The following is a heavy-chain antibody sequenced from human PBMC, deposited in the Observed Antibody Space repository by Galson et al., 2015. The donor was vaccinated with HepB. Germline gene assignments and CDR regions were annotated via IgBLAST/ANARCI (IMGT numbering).Heavy chain of an antibody. CDR3: ARAFNVGYCSGGSCYFFDY. V-gene: IGHV4-31*02. CDR2: IYYRGST. Sequence: TVSGGSISSGGYYWSWIRQHPGKGLEWIGYIYYRGSTYYNPSLKSRVTISVDTSKNQFSLKLSSVTAADTAVYYCARAFNVGYCSGGSCYFFDYWGQGTLVTVSS. D-gene: IGHD2-15*01. J-gene: IGHJ4*02. CDR1: GGSISSGGYY.